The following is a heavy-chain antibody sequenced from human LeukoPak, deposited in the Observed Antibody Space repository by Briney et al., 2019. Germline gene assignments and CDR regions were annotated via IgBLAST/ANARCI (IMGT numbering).Heavy chain of an antibody. CDR3: PRGTIFGLHY. CDR2: IYYSGST. D-gene: IGHD3-3*01. CDR1: GGSISRHY. J-gene: IGHJ4*02. V-gene: IGHV4-59*11. Sequence: SETLPLTCTVSGGSISRHYWSWVRQPPGKGLEWIGYIYYSGSTNYNPSLKSRVTISVDTSKNQFSLKLTSVTAADTAVYYRPRGTIFGLHYWGQGTLVTVSS.